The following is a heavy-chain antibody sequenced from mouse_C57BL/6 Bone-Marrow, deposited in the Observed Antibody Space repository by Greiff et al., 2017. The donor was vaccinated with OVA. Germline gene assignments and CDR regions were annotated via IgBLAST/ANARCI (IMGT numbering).Heavy chain of an antibody. J-gene: IGHJ3*01. CDR3: ANKGYYDDVGAWLAY. Sequence: LVKPGASVKLSCKATGYTFTGYWIEWVKQRPGHGLEWIGEILPGSGSTNYNEKFKGKATFTADTSSNTAYMQLSSLTTEDSAIYYCANKGYYDDVGAWLAYWGQGTLVTVSA. D-gene: IGHD2-4*01. CDR2: ILPGSGST. V-gene: IGHV1-9*01. CDR1: GYTFTGYW.